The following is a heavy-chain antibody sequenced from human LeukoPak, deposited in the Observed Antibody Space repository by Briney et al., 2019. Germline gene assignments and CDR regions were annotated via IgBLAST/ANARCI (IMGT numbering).Heavy chain of an antibody. J-gene: IGHJ1*01. V-gene: IGHV3-33*01. CDR2: AYGDGSSQ. Sequence: PGGSLRLSCAASGFPFSGYGMHWVRQAPGKGLEWVAVAYGDGSSQYYADSVKGRFSISKDISKNTLSLQMNSLRAEDTAVYSCATGGNFYYSHWRQGTLVTVSS. D-gene: IGHD4-11*01. CDR3: ATGGNFYYSH. CDR1: GFPFSGYG.